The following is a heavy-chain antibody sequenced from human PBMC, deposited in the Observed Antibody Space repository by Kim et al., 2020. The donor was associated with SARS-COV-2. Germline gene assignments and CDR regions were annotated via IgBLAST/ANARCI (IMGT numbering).Heavy chain of an antibody. CDR1: GFTFSSYA. CDR3: ARDESVATFENFQH. Sequence: GGSLRLSCAASGFTFSSYAMHWVRQAPGKGLDWVAVTTYDGTNKYYAESVKGRFTISRDNSNNTLYLQMNSLTTADTAVYHCARDESVATFENFQHWGQGILVIVSS. J-gene: IGHJ1*01. CDR2: TTYDGTNK. D-gene: IGHD5-12*01. V-gene: IGHV3-30*01.